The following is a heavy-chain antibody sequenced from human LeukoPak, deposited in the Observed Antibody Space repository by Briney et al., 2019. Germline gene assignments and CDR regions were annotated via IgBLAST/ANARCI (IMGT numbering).Heavy chain of an antibody. CDR3: DSCVAVPGLPDY. CDR1: GCTFSSYW. CDR2: INSDGRDT. Sequence: GGSLRLSCAASGCTFSSYWMYWVRQAPGKGLGWVSRINSDGRDTSYADSVQGRFTISRDTAKNPLYPQMNSLRAEDTAVYYCDSCVAVPGLPDYWGQGTLVTVSS. J-gene: IGHJ4*02. V-gene: IGHV3-74*01. D-gene: IGHD6-19*01.